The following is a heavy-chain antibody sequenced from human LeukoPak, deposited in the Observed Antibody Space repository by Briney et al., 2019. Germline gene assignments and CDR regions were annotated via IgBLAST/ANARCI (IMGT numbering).Heavy chain of an antibody. Sequence: GGSLRLSCAASGFTFSIYEMNWVRQAPGKGLEWVSYISSSGSTIYYADSVKGRFTISRDNAKNSLYLQMNSLRAEDTAVYYCASPYSSRWYELCYWGQGTLVTVSS. D-gene: IGHD6-13*01. J-gene: IGHJ4*02. CDR1: GFTFSIYE. CDR3: ASPYSSRWYELCY. V-gene: IGHV3-48*03. CDR2: ISSSGSTI.